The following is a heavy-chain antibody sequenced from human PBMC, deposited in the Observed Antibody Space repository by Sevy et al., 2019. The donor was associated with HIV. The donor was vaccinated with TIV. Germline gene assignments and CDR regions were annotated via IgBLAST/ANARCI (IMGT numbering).Heavy chain of an antibody. V-gene: IGHV3-7*01. CDR3: AGYNNLDY. D-gene: IGHD1-1*01. CDR2: IKEDGSEK. CDR1: GFSFSNYW. J-gene: IGHJ4*02. Sequence: GGSLRLSCAVSGFSFSNYWMSWVRQAPGKGLEWVANIKEDGSEKHYVDSVKGRFTISRDNTKNSLFLQMNSMRAEDTALYYCAGYNNLDYWGQGTLVTVSS.